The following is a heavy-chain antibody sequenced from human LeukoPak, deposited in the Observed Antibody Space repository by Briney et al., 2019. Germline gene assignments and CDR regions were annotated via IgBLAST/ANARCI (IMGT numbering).Heavy chain of an antibody. CDR1: GGSISSYY. V-gene: IGHV4-59*12. CDR2: ISDSGST. CDR3: ASLTKSSTSRTSSFDY. D-gene: IGHD2-2*01. J-gene: IGHJ4*02. Sequence: PSETLSLTCTVSGGSISSYYWSWIRQPPGKGLEWIGFISDSGSTYYNPSLKSRVTISVDTSKNQFSLKLSSVTAADTAVYYCASLTKSSTSRTSSFDYWGQGTLVTVSS.